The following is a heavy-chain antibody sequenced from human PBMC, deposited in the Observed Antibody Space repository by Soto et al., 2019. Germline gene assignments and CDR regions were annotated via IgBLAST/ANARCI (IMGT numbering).Heavy chain of an antibody. V-gene: IGHV4-31*03. CDR2: IYYSGST. D-gene: IGHD2-15*01. Sequence: SETLSLTCTVSGGSISSGGYYWSWIRQHPGKGLEWIGYIYYSGSTYYNPSLKSRVTISVDTSKNQFSLKLSSVTAADTAVYYCARDHLLRGMDVWGQGTTVTVSS. J-gene: IGHJ6*02. CDR3: ARDHLLRGMDV. CDR1: GGSISSGGYY.